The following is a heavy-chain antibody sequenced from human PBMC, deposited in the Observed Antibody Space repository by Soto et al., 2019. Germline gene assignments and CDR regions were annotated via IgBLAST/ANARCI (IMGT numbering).Heavy chain of an antibody. CDR1: AFTFSSYS. J-gene: IGHJ6*03. Sequence: EVQLVESGGGLVKPGGSLRLSCAASAFTFSSYSMNWVRQAPGKGLEWVSCISSSSSYIYYADSVKGRFTISREKAKNALYLQMNSLRAQGTAVYYCARVGAQDDFWSAPNSGTYYYYMDVWGKGSTVTVSS. CDR2: ISSSSSYI. CDR3: ARVGAQDDFWSAPNSGTYYYYMDV. V-gene: IGHV3-21*01. D-gene: IGHD3-3*01.